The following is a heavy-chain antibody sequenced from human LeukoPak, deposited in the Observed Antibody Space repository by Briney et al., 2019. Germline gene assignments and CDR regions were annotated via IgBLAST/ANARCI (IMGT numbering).Heavy chain of an antibody. J-gene: IGHJ3*02. V-gene: IGHV3-23*01. D-gene: IGHD4-23*01. Sequence: GGSLRLSCAASGFTFSSYGMSWVRQAPGKGLEWVSAISGSGGNTYYADSVKGRFTISRDNSKNTLYLQMNSLRAEDTAVYYCAKVVTRDHDAFDIWGQGTMVTVSS. CDR1: GFTFSSYG. CDR2: ISGSGGNT. CDR3: AKVVTRDHDAFDI.